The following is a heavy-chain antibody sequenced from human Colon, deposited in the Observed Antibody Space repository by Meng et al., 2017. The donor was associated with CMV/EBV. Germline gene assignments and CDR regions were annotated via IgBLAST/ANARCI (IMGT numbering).Heavy chain of an antibody. V-gene: IGHV4-39*01. Sequence: SETLSLTCTVSGVSISSSSYYWGWIRQPPGKGLEWIGSIYYSGSTYYNPSLKSRVTISVDTSKNQFSLKLSSVTAADTAVYYCARPSGGTSEGHNWFDPWGQGTLVTVSS. CDR1: GVSISSSSYY. D-gene: IGHD2-15*01. CDR3: ARPSGGTSEGHNWFDP. J-gene: IGHJ5*02. CDR2: IYYSGST.